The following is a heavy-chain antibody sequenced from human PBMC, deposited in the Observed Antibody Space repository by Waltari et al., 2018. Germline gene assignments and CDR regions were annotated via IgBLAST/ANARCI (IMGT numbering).Heavy chain of an antibody. CDR3: VIETTYSHGSDY. CDR2: VWHDGRTK. Sequence: QVQLVESGGGVVQPGTSLTLSCAASGFTFSSCGMYWVRQAPGKGVEWGAVVWHDGRTKYHADSVKGRFPVSRDNSRNTLYLEMTSLRAEDTAVYYCVIETTYSHGSDYWGQGNLVSVSS. D-gene: IGHD5-18*01. V-gene: IGHV3-33*01. CDR1: GFTFSSCG. J-gene: IGHJ4*02.